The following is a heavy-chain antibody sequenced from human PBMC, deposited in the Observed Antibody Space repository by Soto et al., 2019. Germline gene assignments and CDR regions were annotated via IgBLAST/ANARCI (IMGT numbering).Heavy chain of an antibody. D-gene: IGHD3-22*01. V-gene: IGHV1-8*02. J-gene: IGHJ5*02. CDR3: ARGRYYYDSRWFDP. CDR2: ISAYSGNT. CDR1: GYTFTSYA. Sequence: ASVKVSCKASGYTFTSYAISWVRQAPGQGLEWMGWISAYSGNTGYAQKFQGRVTMTRNTSISTAYMELSSLRSEDTAVYYCARGRYYYDSRWFDPWGQGTLVTVSS.